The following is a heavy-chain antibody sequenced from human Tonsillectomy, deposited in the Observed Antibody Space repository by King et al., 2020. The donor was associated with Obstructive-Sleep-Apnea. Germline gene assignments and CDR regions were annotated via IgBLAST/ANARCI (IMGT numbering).Heavy chain of an antibody. Sequence: VQLVQSGGGLVQPGGSLRLSCAASGFAVSSNSMSWVRQGPGKGLEWVSVFYSGGSTYYADSVKGRFTISRDNSKNTLYLQMNSLRAEDTAVYYCARDHVVGTTRSGAFDIWGQGTMVTVSS. D-gene: IGHD5-12*01. CDR3: ARDHVVGTTRSGAFDI. J-gene: IGHJ3*02. CDR1: GFAVSSNS. CDR2: FYSGGST. V-gene: IGHV3-66*01.